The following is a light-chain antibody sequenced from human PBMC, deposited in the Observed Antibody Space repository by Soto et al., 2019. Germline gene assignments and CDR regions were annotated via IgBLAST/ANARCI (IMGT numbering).Light chain of an antibody. CDR3: AAWDDSLEV. Sequence: QSVLTQPPSASGTPGQRVTISCSGSSSNIGSNYVYWYQQLPGTAPKLLIYRNNQRPSGVPDRFSGSKSGTSASLAISGLRSEDEADYYCAAWDDSLEVFGGGTKVTAL. V-gene: IGLV1-47*01. J-gene: IGLJ3*02. CDR1: SSNIGSNY. CDR2: RNN.